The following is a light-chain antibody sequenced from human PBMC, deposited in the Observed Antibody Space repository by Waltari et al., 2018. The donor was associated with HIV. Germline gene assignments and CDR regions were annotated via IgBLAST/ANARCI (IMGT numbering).Light chain of an antibody. J-gene: IGLJ2*01. Sequence: QSVLTQPPSASGTPGQRVTISCSGSSSNIGSNYVYWYHQLPGTAPKLLIYRNNQRPSGVPDRFSGSKSGTSASLAISGLRSEDEADYYCAVWDTSLSGSVVFGGGTKLTVL. CDR3: AVWDTSLSGSVV. CDR2: RNN. CDR1: SSNIGSNY. V-gene: IGLV1-47*01.